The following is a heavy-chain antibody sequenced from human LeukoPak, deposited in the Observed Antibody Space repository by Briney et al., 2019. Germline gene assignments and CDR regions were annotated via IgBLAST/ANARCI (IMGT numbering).Heavy chain of an antibody. Sequence: SETLSLTCAVYGGSFSGYYWSWIRQPPGKGLEWIGEINHSGSTNYNPSLKSRVTISVDTSKNQFSLKLSSVTAADTAVYYCARGRRSGSYQYYYYYYMDVWGKGTTVTVSS. D-gene: IGHD1-26*01. CDR1: GGSFSGYY. J-gene: IGHJ6*03. CDR2: INHSGST. V-gene: IGHV4-34*01. CDR3: ARGRRSGSYQYYYYYYMDV.